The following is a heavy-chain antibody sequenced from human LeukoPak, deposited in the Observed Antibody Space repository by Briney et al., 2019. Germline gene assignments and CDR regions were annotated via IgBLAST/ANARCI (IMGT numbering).Heavy chain of an antibody. CDR1: GYTLTELS. CDR3: ALIWTWTQRQAGY. V-gene: IGHV1-24*01. CDR2: FDPEDGET. J-gene: IGHJ4*02. Sequence: ASVKVSCQVSGYTLTELSMHWVRHAPGKGLEWMGGFDPEDGETIYAQKFQGRVTMTEDTSTDTAYMELGSLRSEDTAVYYCALIWTWTQRQAGYWGQGTLVTVSS. D-gene: IGHD5-18*01.